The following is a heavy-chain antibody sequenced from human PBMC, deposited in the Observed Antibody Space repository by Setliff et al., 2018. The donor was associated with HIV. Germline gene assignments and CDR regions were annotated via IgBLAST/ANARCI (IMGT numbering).Heavy chain of an antibody. CDR2: ISAYNGHT. V-gene: IGHV1-18*01. D-gene: IGHD6-13*01. CDR3: ARDYSSSWYAGDNWLDP. J-gene: IGHJ5*02. Sequence: ASVKVSCKASGYIFTNYGFSWVRQAPGQGLEWMGWISAYNGHTNYAQNLQGRVTMTTDTSTSTAFMELSSLRSDDTAVYYCARDYSSSWYAGDNWLDPWGQGTLVTVSS. CDR1: GYIFTNYG.